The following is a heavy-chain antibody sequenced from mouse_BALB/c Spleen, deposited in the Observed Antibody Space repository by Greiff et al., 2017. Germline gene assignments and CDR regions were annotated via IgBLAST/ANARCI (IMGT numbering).Heavy chain of an antibody. CDR1: GFSLTSYG. CDR3: ARDRDRDGYSYFDY. CDR2: IWAGGST. Sequence: VKLVESGPGLVAPSQSLSITCTVSGFSLTSYGVHWVRQPPGKGLEWLGVIWAGGSTNYNSALMSRLSISKDNSKSQVFLKMNSLQTDDTAMYYCARDRDRDGYSYFDYWGQGTTLTVSS. V-gene: IGHV2-9*02. D-gene: IGHD2-3*01. J-gene: IGHJ2*01.